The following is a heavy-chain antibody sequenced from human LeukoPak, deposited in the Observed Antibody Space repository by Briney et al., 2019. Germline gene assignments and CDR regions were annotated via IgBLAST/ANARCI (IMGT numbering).Heavy chain of an antibody. CDR1: GDSISSYY. V-gene: IGHV4-59*01. CDR2: ICYSGST. D-gene: IGHD2-2*01. CDR3: ARTLGYCSSTSCYAGWDYYYYYGMDV. J-gene: IGHJ6*02. Sequence: PSETLSLTCTVSGDSISSYYWSWIRQPPGKGLEWIGYICYSGSTNYNPSLRSRVTISVDTSKNQFSLKLSSVTAADTAVYYCARTLGYCSSTSCYAGWDYYYYYGMDVWGQGTTVTVSS.